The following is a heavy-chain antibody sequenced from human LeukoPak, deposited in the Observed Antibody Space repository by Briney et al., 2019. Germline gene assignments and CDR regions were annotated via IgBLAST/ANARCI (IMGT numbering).Heavy chain of an antibody. CDR1: GGTFSSYA. V-gene: IGHV1-69*13. CDR3: ARDRSLIIKDYYYYGMDV. J-gene: IGHJ6*02. Sequence: ASVKVSCKASGGTFSSYAISWVRQAPGQGLEWMGGIIPIFGTANYAQKFQGRVTITADESTSTAYMELSSLRSEDTAVYYCARDRSLIIKDYYYYGMDVWGQGTTVTVSS. D-gene: IGHD2-8*01. CDR2: IIPIFGTA.